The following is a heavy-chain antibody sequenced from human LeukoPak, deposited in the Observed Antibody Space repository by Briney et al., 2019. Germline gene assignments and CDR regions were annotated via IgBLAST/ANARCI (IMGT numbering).Heavy chain of an antibody. CDR3: ARDKRTGDSYFDS. D-gene: IGHD7-27*01. CDR1: GGSFSGYY. V-gene: IGHV4-34*01. Sequence: SETLSLTCAVYGGSFSGYYWSWIRQPPGKGLEWIGEINHSGSTSYNPSLKSRVTISVDTSKNQFSLKLSSVTAADTAVYYCARDKRTGDSYFDSWGQGTLVTVSS. J-gene: IGHJ4*02. CDR2: INHSGST.